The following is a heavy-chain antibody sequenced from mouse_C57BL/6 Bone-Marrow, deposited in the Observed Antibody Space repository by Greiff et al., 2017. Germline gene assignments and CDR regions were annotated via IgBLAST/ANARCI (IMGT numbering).Heavy chain of an antibody. CDR1: GYTFTSYW. V-gene: IGHV1-64*01. J-gene: IGHJ4*01. CDR2: IHPNSGST. Sequence: QVQLKQPGAELVKPGASVKLSCKASGYTFTSYWMHWVKQRPGQGLEWIGMIHPNSGSTNYNEKFKSKATLTVDKSSSTAYMQLSSLTSEDSAVYYCARENYYGSRGYAMDYWGQGTSVTVSS. CDR3: ARENYYGSRGYAMDY. D-gene: IGHD1-1*01.